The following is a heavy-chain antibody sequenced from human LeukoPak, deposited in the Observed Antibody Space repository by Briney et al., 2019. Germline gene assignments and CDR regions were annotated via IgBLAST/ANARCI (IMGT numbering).Heavy chain of an antibody. D-gene: IGHD2-8*02. J-gene: IGHJ4*02. CDR2: ISSDGTKK. V-gene: IGHV3-30*18. CDR1: GFTFSNHA. CDR3: AKDYCTGGTCYYFDP. Sequence: PGGSLRLSCAASGFTFSNHAIHWVRQAPGKGLDWVAVISSDGTKKFSADSVKGRFSISRDTSQNTVSLQINSLRVEDTALYFCAKDYCTGGTCYYFDPWGQGTLVTV.